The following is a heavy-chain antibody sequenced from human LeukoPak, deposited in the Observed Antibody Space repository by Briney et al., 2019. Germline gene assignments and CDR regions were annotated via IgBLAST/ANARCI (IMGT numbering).Heavy chain of an antibody. Sequence: GGSLTLSCATSGFTLTNYWITWVRQAPGKGLEWVANINQNGVEMYYVESVKGRFTISRDSGRNSLFLQMNSLRAEDTAVYYCARDFGSAAAIYEYWGQGTLVTASS. CDR2: INQNGVEM. CDR1: GFTLTNYW. V-gene: IGHV3-7*01. J-gene: IGHJ4*02. D-gene: IGHD6-13*01. CDR3: ARDFGSAAAIYEY.